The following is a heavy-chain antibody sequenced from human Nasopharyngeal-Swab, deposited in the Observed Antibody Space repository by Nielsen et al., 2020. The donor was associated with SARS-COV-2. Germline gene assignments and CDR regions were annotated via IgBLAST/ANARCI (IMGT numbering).Heavy chain of an antibody. J-gene: IGHJ5*02. V-gene: IGHV4-59*11. CDR3: AKEGATGLFDP. CDR1: GVSISSQY. Sequence: SETLSLTCTVSGVSISSQYWSWIRQPPGKGLEWIGYISHNSGTNYNPSLKSRVTMFMDTSKNQFYLKLRSVTAADTAVYYCAKEGATGLFDPWGQGTLVTVSS. CDR2: ISHNSGT.